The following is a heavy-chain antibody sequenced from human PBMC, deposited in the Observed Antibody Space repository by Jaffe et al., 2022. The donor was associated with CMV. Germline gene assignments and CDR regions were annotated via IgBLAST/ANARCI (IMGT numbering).Heavy chain of an antibody. CDR3: VHTIGGTGGYIDY. J-gene: IGHJ4*02. Sequence: QITLKESGPTLVKPTQTLTLTCSFSGFSLSTGSVGVGWIRQPPGKALEWLGVIYWNNDKRYRPSLNSRLTVTRGTSNNQVVLTMTNMDPVDTATYYCVHTIGGTGGYIDYWGQGTLVTVSS. D-gene: IGHD2-8*02. V-gene: IGHV2-5*01. CDR1: GFSLSTGSVG. CDR2: IYWNNDK.